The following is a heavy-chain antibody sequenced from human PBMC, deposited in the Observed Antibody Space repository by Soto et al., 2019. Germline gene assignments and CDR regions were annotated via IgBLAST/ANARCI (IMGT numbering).Heavy chain of an antibody. Sequence: PGGSLSLSCAASGFTFSSYAMSWVRQAPGRGLEWVSIISGNDGSTYYAASVKGRFTISRDNTKNTLYLQMDSLTAEDTAVYYCAKGSEFSNSYTLDFDFWGQGALVTVSS. CDR1: GFTFSSYA. CDR2: ISGNDGST. CDR3: AKGSEFSNSYTLDFDF. D-gene: IGHD6-6*01. J-gene: IGHJ4*02. V-gene: IGHV3-23*01.